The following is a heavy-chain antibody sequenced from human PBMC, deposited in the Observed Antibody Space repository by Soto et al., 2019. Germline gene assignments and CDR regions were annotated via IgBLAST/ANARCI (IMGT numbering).Heavy chain of an antibody. V-gene: IGHV1-69*13. CDR2: IIPIFGTA. CDR1: GGTFSSYA. Sequence: ASVKVSCKASGGTFSSYAISWVRQATGQGLEWMGGIIPIFGTANYAQKFQGRVTITADESTSTAYMELSSLRSEDTAVYYCARTVYTYYYDSSGYYYAYYFDYWGQGTLVTVS. J-gene: IGHJ4*02. CDR3: ARTVYTYYYDSSGYYYAYYFDY. D-gene: IGHD3-22*01.